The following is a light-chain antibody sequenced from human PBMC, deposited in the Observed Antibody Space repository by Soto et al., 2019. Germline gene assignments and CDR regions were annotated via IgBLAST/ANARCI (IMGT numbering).Light chain of an antibody. CDR2: EVN. V-gene: IGLV2-14*01. CDR1: SSDVGGYNF. J-gene: IGLJ2*01. Sequence: HSVLTQPASVSGSPGQSITISCTGTSSDVGGYNFVSWYQQHPGKAPKLMIYEVNNRPSGVSNRFSGSKSGNTASLTISGLQAEDEADYYCSSYTTSSTLAFGGGTKVTVL. CDR3: SSYTTSSTLA.